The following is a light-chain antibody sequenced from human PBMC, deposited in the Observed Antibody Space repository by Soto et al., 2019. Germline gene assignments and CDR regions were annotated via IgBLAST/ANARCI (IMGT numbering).Light chain of an antibody. CDR3: AAWDDSLNVSVV. Sequence: QSVLTQPPSASGPPGQRVTISCSGSSSNIGSNTVNWYQQLPGTAPKLLIYSNNQRPSGVPDRFSGSKSGTSASLAISGLQSEDEADYYCAAWDDSLNVSVVFGGGTKVTVL. CDR2: SNN. V-gene: IGLV1-44*01. J-gene: IGLJ2*01. CDR1: SSNIGSNT.